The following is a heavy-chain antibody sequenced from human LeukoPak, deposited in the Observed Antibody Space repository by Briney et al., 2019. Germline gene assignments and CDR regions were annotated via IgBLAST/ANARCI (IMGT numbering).Heavy chain of an antibody. Sequence: SETLSLTCAVYGGSFSGYYWSWIRQPPGKGLEWIGEINHSGSTNYNPSLKSRVTISVDTSKNQFSLKLSSAAAADTAVYYCARVGYSSSWYGLTYFDYWGQGTLVTVSS. D-gene: IGHD6-13*01. J-gene: IGHJ4*02. CDR3: ARVGYSSSWYGLTYFDY. CDR2: INHSGST. CDR1: GGSFSGYY. V-gene: IGHV4-34*01.